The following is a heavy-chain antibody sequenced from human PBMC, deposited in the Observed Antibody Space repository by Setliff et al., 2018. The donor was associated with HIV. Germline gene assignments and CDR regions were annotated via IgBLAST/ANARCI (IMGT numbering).Heavy chain of an antibody. Sequence: PGGSLRLSCAASGFSFSTYAMGWVRQAPGKGLEWVSTVGAVGSPKFYAESVKGRFTISRDNSKNMLYLQMNNLRADDTAVYYCAREPCSGGSCYSGYFDYWGQGTLVTVSS. CDR1: GFSFSTYA. CDR3: AREPCSGGSCYSGYFDY. CDR2: VGAVGSPK. D-gene: IGHD2-15*01. J-gene: IGHJ4*02. V-gene: IGHV3-23*01.